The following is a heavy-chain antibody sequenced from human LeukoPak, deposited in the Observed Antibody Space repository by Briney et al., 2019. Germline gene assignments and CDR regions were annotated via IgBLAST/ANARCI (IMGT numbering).Heavy chain of an antibody. D-gene: IGHD2-2*01. J-gene: IGHJ3*02. CDR1: GGTISSYA. V-gene: IGHV1-69*01. Sequence: GASVKVSCKASGGTISSYAISWVRQAPGQGLECMGGIIPMIGTANYAQKFQGRVTITADESTSTAYMELSRLRSEDTAVYYCAREAPYRTSTSCQWRGPGAFDIWGQGTMVTVSS. CDR2: IIPMIGTA. CDR3: AREAPYRTSTSCQWRGPGAFDI.